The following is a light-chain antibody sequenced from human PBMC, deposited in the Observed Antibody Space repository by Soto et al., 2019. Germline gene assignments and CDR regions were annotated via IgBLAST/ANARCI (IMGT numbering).Light chain of an antibody. J-gene: IGLJ3*02. CDR2: NNH. V-gene: IGLV1-44*01. CDR1: SSNIGTNT. Sequence: QSVLTQPPSASGTPGQRVTISCSGTSSNIGTNTVNWYQQLPGTAPKVLIYNNHERPSGVPDRFSGSKSGTSASLAISGLQSDDEADYYCAEWDDSLWLFGGGTKLTVL. CDR3: AEWDDSLWL.